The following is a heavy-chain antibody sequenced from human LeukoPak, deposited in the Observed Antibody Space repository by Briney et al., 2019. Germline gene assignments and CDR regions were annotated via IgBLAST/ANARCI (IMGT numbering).Heavy chain of an antibody. J-gene: IGHJ4*02. Sequence: GGSLRLSCAASGFTFSSYAMSWVRQAPGKGLEWVSGINNSGGSTYYADSVKGRFTISRDNSKNTLYLQMNSLRAEDSAIYYCAISGGYWAWAHWGQGTLVTVSS. CDR2: INNSGGST. CDR3: AISGGYWAWAH. V-gene: IGHV3-23*01. D-gene: IGHD1-26*01. CDR1: GFTFSSYA.